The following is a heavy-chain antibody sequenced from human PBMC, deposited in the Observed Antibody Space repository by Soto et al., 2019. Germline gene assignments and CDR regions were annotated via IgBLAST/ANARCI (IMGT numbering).Heavy chain of an antibody. V-gene: IGHV3-30*18. CDR1: GFIFSDFG. CDR2: TSFDGSHE. D-gene: IGHD3-9*01. Sequence: GGSLRLSCAASGFIFSDFGMSWVRQAPGKGLEWVAVTSFDGSHEYYAASAKGRFTISRDNSKNMLLLQMDNVRAEDTAVYYCAKSPSKARDYEVLAGYSGYFDSWGLGTLVTVTS. J-gene: IGHJ4*02. CDR3: AKSPSKARDYEVLAGYSGYFDS.